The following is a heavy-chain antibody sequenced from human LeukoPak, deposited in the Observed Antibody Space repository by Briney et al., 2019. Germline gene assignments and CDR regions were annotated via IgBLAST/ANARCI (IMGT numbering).Heavy chain of an antibody. CDR2: IRQDGRET. CDR1: PGITFSDYW. V-gene: IGHV3-7*03. CDR3: VGGIGWQPDY. D-gene: IGHD6-19*01. J-gene: IGHJ4*02. Sequence: GGSLRLSCAASPGITFSDYWMNRVRQAPGKGLEWVAIIRQDGRETLYLDSVRGRFTISRDNAKSSVYLEINGLRAEDTAVYYCVGGIGWQPDYWGQGTLVTVSS.